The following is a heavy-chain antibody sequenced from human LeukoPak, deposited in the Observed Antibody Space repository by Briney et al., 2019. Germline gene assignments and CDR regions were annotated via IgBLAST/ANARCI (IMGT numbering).Heavy chain of an antibody. J-gene: IGHJ5*02. CDR1: GFTFSNAW. Sequence: GGSLRLSCATSGFTFSNAWMNWVRQAPGKGLEWVGRIRSNSDGGTIDYAAPVKGRFTLSRDDSRTTLYLQMNSLQTEDTAVYYCATDFYDSTWGQGTLVTVSS. CDR3: ATDFYDST. D-gene: IGHD3-22*01. V-gene: IGHV3-15*07. CDR2: IRSNSDGGTI.